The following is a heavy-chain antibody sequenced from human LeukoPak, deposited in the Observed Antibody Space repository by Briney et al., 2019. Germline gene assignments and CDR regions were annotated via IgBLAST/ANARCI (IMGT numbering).Heavy chain of an antibody. J-gene: IGHJ4*02. CDR2: INWNGGST. CDR1: GFTFDDYG. D-gene: IGHD2-15*01. Sequence: GGSLRLSCAASGFTFDDYGMSWVRQAPGKGLEWVSGINWNGGSTGYADSVKGRFTISRDNSKNTLYLQMNSLRAEDTAVYYCAGVKGIVVVVAGSFDYWGQGTLVTVSS. V-gene: IGHV3-20*04. CDR3: AGVKGIVVVVAGSFDY.